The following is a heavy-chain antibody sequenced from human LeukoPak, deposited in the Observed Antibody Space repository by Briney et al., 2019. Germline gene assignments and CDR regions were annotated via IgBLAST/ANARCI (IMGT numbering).Heavy chain of an antibody. CDR3: ARCRYRYSSGWPEIDY. CDR1: GGSISSYY. V-gene: IGHV4-59*01. CDR2: IYYSGST. D-gene: IGHD6-19*01. J-gene: IGHJ4*02. Sequence: SETLSLTCTVSGGSISSYYWSWIRQPPGKGLEWIGYIYYSGSTNYNPSLKSRVTISVDTSKDQFSLKLSSVTAADTAVYYCARCRYRYSSGWPEIDYWGQGTLVTVSS.